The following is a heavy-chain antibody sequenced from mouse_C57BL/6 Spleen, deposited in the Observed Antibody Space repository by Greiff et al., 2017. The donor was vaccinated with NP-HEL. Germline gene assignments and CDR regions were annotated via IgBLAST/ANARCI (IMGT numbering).Heavy chain of an antibody. Sequence: VKLQQPGTELVKPGASVKLSCKASGYTFTSYWMHWVKQRPGQGLEWIGNINPSNGGTNYNEKFKSKATLTVDKSSSTAYMQLSSLTSEDSAVYYCARPTYSNYWYFDVWGTGTTVTVSS. CDR1: GYTFTSYW. CDR2: INPSNGGT. CDR3: ARPTYSNYWYFDV. V-gene: IGHV1-53*01. J-gene: IGHJ1*03. D-gene: IGHD2-5*01.